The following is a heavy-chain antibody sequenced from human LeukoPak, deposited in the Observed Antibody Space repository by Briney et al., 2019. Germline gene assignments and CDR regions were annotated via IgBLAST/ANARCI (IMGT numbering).Heavy chain of an antibody. V-gene: IGHV4-61*02. CDR1: GGSISSGSYY. Sequence: SETLSLTCTVSGGSISSGSYYWSWVRQPAGRGLEWIGRIYTSGSTNYNPSRKSRVTISVNTSKNQFSLKLSSVTAADTAVYYCAREELLSNYYYYGMDVWGQGTTVTVSS. CDR3: AREELLSNYYYYGMDV. D-gene: IGHD2-15*01. J-gene: IGHJ6*02. CDR2: IYTSGST.